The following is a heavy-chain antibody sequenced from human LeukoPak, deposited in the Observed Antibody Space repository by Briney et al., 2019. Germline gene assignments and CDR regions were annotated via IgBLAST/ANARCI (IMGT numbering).Heavy chain of an antibody. CDR1: GYTLTELS. V-gene: IGHV1-24*01. CDR3: ARGPDYDFWSGYDRVRYFDY. CDR2: FDPEDGET. Sequence: ASVKVSCKVSGYTLTELSMHWVRQAPGKGLEWMGGFDPEDGETIYAQKFQGRVTMTEDTSTDTAYMELSSLRSEDTAVYYCARGPDYDFWSGYDRVRYFDYWGQGTLVTVSS. J-gene: IGHJ4*02. D-gene: IGHD3-3*01.